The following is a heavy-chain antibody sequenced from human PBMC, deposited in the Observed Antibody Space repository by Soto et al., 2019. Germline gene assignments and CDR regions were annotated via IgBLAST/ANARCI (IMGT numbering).Heavy chain of an antibody. Sequence: SVKVSCKASGGTFSSYAISWVRQAPGQGLEWMGGIIPIFGTANYAQKFQGRVTITADESTSTAYMELGSLRSEDTAVYYCARAGEYSSLVDYWGQGTLVTVSS. CDR2: IIPIFGTA. CDR3: ARAGEYSSLVDY. CDR1: GGTFSSYA. V-gene: IGHV1-69*13. D-gene: IGHD6-13*01. J-gene: IGHJ4*02.